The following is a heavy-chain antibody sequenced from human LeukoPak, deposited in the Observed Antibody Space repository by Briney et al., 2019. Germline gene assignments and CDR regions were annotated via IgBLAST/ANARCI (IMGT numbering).Heavy chain of an antibody. V-gene: IGHV4-59*01. J-gene: IGHJ4*02. CDR2: IYYSGST. D-gene: IGHD2-2*01. CDR3: ASRSTSWSYFDY. Sequence: KPSETLSLTXTVSGGSISSYYWSWIRQAPGKGLEWIGYIYYSGSTNYNPSLKSRVTISVDTSKNQFSLKLSSVTAADTAVYYCASRSTSWSYFDYWGQGTLVTVSS. CDR1: GGSISSYY.